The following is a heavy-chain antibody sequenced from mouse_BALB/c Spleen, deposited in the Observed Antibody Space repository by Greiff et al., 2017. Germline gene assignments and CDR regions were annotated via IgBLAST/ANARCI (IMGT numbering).Heavy chain of an antibody. CDR1: GFTFSSFG. J-gene: IGHJ2*01. CDR3: ARGDY. CDR2: ISSGSSTI. V-gene: IGHV5-17*02. Sequence: EVMLVESGGGLVQPGGSRKLSCAASGFTFSSFGMHWVRQAPEKGLEWVAYISSGSSTIYYADTVKGRFTISRDNPKNTLFLHMTSLRSEDTAMYYCARGDYWGQGTTLTVSS.